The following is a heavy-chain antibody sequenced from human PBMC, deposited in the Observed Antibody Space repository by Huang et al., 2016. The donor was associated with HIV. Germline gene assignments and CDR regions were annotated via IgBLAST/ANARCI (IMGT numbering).Heavy chain of an antibody. CDR3: ARSHSIHWGFNWFDP. CDR1: GGSISSDY. D-gene: IGHD7-27*01. J-gene: IGHJ5*02. CDR2: MYYSGST. V-gene: IGHV4-59*01. Sequence: QVQLQESGPGLVKPSETLSLTCTVSGGSISSDYWSWIRQPPGKGLEWIGYMYYSGSTNYNPSLKSRVTISVDTSKNQFSLKLSSVTAADTAVYYCARSHSIHWGFNWFDPWGQGTLVTVSS.